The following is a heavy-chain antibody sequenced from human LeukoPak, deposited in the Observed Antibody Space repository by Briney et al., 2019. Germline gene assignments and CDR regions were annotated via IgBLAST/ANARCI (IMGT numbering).Heavy chain of an antibody. CDR2: ISYDGSNK. CDR1: GVTFSSYA. Sequence: GGSLRLSCAASGVTFSSYAMHWVRQAPGKGLGWVAVISYDGSNKYYADSVKGRFTISRDNSKNTLFLQMNSLRAEDTAVYYCVRDSDSSGYFRYWGQGTLVTVSS. D-gene: IGHD3-22*01. J-gene: IGHJ4*02. CDR3: VRDSDSSGYFRY. V-gene: IGHV3-30-3*01.